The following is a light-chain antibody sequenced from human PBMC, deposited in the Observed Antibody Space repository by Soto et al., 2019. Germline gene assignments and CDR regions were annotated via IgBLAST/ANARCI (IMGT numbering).Light chain of an antibody. J-gene: IGKJ2*01. Sequence: DIQMTQSPSTLSASVGDRVTITCRASQSVSSWLAWYQQKPGKAPKLLIYKASTLESGVPSRFIGSGSGTAFTHILNSLQPDDFATYHGQQYNDFPYTFGQGTKQAIK. CDR3: QQYNDFPYT. CDR1: QSVSSW. CDR2: KAS. V-gene: IGKV1-5*03.